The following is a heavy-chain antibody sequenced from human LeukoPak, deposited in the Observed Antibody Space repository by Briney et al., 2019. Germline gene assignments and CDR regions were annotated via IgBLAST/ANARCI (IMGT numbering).Heavy chain of an antibody. V-gene: IGHV3-23*01. Sequence: QPGGSLRLSCAASGVTLSSYAMSWARQAPGNGLEWVSTISATGGSTYYADSVKGRFTISRDNSKNTLYLQLNSLRAEDTAVYSCAKSFGSTSTTTILNWFDPWGQGTLVTVSS. J-gene: IGHJ5*02. CDR1: GVTLSSYA. CDR2: ISATGGST. D-gene: IGHD1-26*01. CDR3: AKSFGSTSTTTILNWFDP.